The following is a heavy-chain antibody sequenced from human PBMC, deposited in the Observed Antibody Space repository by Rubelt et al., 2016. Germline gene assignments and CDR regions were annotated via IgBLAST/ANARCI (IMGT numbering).Heavy chain of an antibody. CDR1: GYTFTSYG. J-gene: IGHJ4*02. CDR2: ISAYNGNT. Sequence: QVQLVQSGAEVKKPGASVKVSCKASGYTFTSYGISWVRQAPGQGLEWMGWISAYNGNTNYAQKLQGRVTMTTDTSTSTAYMELRRLGSDDTAVYYCARDVGGNSVLYHFDYWGQGTLVTVSS. V-gene: IGHV1-18*01. CDR3: ARDVGGNSVLYHFDY. D-gene: IGHD4-23*01.